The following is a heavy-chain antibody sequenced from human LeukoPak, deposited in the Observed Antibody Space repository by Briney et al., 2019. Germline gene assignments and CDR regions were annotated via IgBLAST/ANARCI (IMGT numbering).Heavy chain of an antibody. CDR3: ARGHHYYDSSAYYY. V-gene: IGHV3-21*06. Sequence: GGSLRLSCAASGFTFSDYNMNWVRQAPGKGLEWVSVISSSSTYIYYADSVKGRFTISRDNAKNSLYLQMNSLRAEDTAVYYCARGHHYYDSSAYYYWGQGTLVTVSS. J-gene: IGHJ4*02. CDR2: ISSSSTYI. D-gene: IGHD3-22*01. CDR1: GFTFSDYN.